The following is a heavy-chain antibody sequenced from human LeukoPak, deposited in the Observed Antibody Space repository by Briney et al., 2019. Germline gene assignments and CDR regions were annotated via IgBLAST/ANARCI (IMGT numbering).Heavy chain of an antibody. D-gene: IGHD6-6*01. CDR2: IDNDWSGT. CDR1: GFTFRDYG. V-gene: IGHV3-74*01. Sequence: GGSLRLSCAASGFTFRDYGMLWVRQARGKGLVGVSRIDNDWSGTTYTDSVKGRFTISRDNAKNTLYLQMSSLRGDDTAVYYCARAAYMSSLDYWGQGTLVTVSS. J-gene: IGHJ4*02. CDR3: ARAAYMSSLDY.